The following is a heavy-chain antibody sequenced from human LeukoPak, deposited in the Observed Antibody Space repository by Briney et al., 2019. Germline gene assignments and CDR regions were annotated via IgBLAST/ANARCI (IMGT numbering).Heavy chain of an antibody. D-gene: IGHD6-13*01. V-gene: IGHV4-59*01. Sequence: SETQSLTCTVSGGSISSYYWSWIRQPPGKGLEWIGYIYYSGSTNYNPSLKSRVTISVDTSKNQFSLRLSSVTAADTAVYYCARALRQQLVSGWFDPWGQGTLVSVST. CDR3: ARALRQQLVSGWFDP. CDR1: GGSISSYY. J-gene: IGHJ5*02. CDR2: IYYSGST.